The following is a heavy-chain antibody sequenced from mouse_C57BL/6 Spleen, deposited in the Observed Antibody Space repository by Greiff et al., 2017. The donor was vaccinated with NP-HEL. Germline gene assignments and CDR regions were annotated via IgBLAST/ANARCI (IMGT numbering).Heavy chain of an antibody. CDR1: GYTFTDYE. D-gene: IGHD1-1*01. J-gene: IGHJ3*01. CDR3: TRRGLLRRGFAY. V-gene: IGHV1-15*01. Sequence: QVQLQQSGAELVRPGASVTLSCKASGYTFTDYEMHWVKQTPVHGLEWIGAIDPETGGTAYNQKFKGKAILTADKSSSTAYMELRSLTSEDSAVYYCTRRGLLRRGFAYWGQGTLVTVSA. CDR2: IDPETGGT.